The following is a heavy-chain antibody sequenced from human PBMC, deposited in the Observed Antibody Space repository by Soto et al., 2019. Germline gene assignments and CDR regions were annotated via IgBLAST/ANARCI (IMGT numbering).Heavy chain of an antibody. CDR2: ISSSSSTI. Sequence: GGSLRLSCAASGFTFSSDAMSWVRQAPGKGLECVSYISSSSSTIYYADSVKGRFTISRDNAKNSLYLQMNSLRAEDTAVYYCAREADLDPYYGSGPNWGQGTLVTVSS. D-gene: IGHD3-10*01. V-gene: IGHV3-48*01. CDR3: AREADLDPYYGSGPN. J-gene: IGHJ4*02. CDR1: GFTFSSDA.